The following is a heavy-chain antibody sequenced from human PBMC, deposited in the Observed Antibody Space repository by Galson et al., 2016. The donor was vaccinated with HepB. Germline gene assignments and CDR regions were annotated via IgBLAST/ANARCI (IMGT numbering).Heavy chain of an antibody. CDR3: AREVGRISDGSGSRYYFDY. Sequence: TGLEWIGYVFHTGSTHYNPSLKSRVTISVDTSGDQFSLNLTSVTAADTAVYLCAREVGRISDGSGSRYYFDYWGRGTLVTVSP. J-gene: IGHJ4*02. D-gene: IGHD3-10*01. V-gene: IGHV4-31*02. CDR2: VFHTGST.